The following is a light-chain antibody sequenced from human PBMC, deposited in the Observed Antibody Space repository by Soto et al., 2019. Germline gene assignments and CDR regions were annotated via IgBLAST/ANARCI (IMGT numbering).Light chain of an antibody. CDR1: SSDVGSYNL. CDR2: EGS. Sequence: QSVLTQPASVSGSAGQSITISCTGTSSDVGSYNLVSWYQQHPGKAPKLIIFEGSKRPSGVSNRFSGSKSGNTASLTISGLQAEDEADYYCCSDARSSTYVFGTGTKLTVL. J-gene: IGLJ1*01. CDR3: CSDARSSTYV. V-gene: IGLV2-23*01.